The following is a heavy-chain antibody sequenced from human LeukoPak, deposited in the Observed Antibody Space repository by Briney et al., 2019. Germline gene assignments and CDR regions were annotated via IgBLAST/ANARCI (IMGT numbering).Heavy chain of an antibody. CDR3: ARETGRYCSSTSCYTGGYFDL. V-gene: IGHV1-18*01. D-gene: IGHD2-2*02. CDR2: ISAYNGNT. J-gene: IGHJ2*01. Sequence: ASVKVSCKASGYTFTSYGISWVRQAPGQGLEWMGWISAYNGNTNYAQKLQGRVTMTTDTSTSTAYMELRSLRSDDTAVYYCARETGRYCSSTSCYTGGYFDLWGRGTLVTVSS. CDR1: GYTFTSYG.